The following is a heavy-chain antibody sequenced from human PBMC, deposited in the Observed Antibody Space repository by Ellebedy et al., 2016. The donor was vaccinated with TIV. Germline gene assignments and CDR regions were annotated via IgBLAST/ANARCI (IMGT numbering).Heavy chain of an antibody. Sequence: GESLKISXAASGFTFSSYAMSWVRQAPGKGLEWVSAISGSGGSTYYADSVKGRFTISRDNSKNTLYLQMNSLRAEDTAVYYCAKPGKMATLYYFDYWGQGTLVTVSS. CDR3: AKPGKMATLYYFDY. V-gene: IGHV3-23*01. J-gene: IGHJ4*02. D-gene: IGHD5-24*01. CDR1: GFTFSSYA. CDR2: ISGSGGST.